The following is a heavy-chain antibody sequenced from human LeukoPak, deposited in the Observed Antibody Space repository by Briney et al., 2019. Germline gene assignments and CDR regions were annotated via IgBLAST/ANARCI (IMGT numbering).Heavy chain of an antibody. J-gene: IGHJ4*02. CDR3: ARRGYSDYPLYYFDY. D-gene: IGHD5-12*01. Sequence: GGSLRLSCAASGFTFSSYDMSWVRQAPGKGLEWVSAISYNAGNTYYADSVKGRFTISRDNAKNSLYLQMNSLRAEDTAVYYCARRGYSDYPLYYFDYWGQGTLVSVSS. V-gene: IGHV3-21*01. CDR2: ISYNAGNT. CDR1: GFTFSSYD.